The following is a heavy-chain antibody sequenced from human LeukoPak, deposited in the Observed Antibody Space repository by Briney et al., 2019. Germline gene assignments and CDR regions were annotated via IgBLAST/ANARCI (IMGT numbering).Heavy chain of an antibody. CDR2: ISGSGGST. CDR1: GFTFSSYA. J-gene: IGHJ3*02. CDR3: ARVFGTTVTTLDAFDI. V-gene: IGHV3-23*01. Sequence: GGSLRLSCAASGFTFSSYAMSWVRQAPGKGLEWVSAISGSGGSTYYADSVKGRFTISRDNSKNSLYLQMNSLRAEDTAVYYCARVFGTTVTTLDAFDIWGQGTMVTVSS. D-gene: IGHD4-17*01.